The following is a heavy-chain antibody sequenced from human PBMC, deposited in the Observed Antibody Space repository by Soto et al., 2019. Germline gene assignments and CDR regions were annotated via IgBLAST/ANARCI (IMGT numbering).Heavy chain of an antibody. CDR3: ARGEYGSGRQPPYYYYYYMDV. Sequence: ASVKVSCKASGYTFTGYYMHWVRQAPGQGLEWMGWINPNSGGTNYAQKFQGWVTMTRDTAISTAYMELSRLRSDDTAVYYCARGEYGSGRQPPYYYYYYMDVWGKGTTVTVSS. D-gene: IGHD3-10*01. J-gene: IGHJ6*03. V-gene: IGHV1-2*04. CDR2: INPNSGGT. CDR1: GYTFTGYY.